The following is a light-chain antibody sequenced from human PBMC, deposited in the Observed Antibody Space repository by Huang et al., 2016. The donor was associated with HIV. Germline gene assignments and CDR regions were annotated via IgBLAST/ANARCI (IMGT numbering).Light chain of an antibody. CDR2: WAS. CDR3: QQYYSTPPL. Sequence: DIVMTQSPDSLAVSLGERATINCKSSQSVLYSSNNMHYLAWYQQKPVQPPKLLIYWASTRESGVPDRFSGSGSGTDFTLTISSLQAEDVAVYYCQQYYSTPPLFGQGTKLEIK. CDR1: QSVLYSSNNMHY. J-gene: IGKJ2*01. V-gene: IGKV4-1*01.